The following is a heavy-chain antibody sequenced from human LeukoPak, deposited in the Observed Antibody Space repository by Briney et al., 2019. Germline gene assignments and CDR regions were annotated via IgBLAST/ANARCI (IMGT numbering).Heavy chain of an antibody. V-gene: IGHV5-51*01. D-gene: IGHD2-2*02. Sequence: GESLKISCKGSGYSFPNYWIGWVRQMPGKGLEWMGIIYPGDSDTRYSPSFQDQVTISVDKSISTAYLQWSSLKASGTAMYYCARGPYAYTSSATLGSYNWFDPWGQGSLVTVSS. CDR2: IYPGDSDT. CDR3: ARGPYAYTSSATLGSYNWFDP. J-gene: IGHJ5*02. CDR1: GYSFPNYW.